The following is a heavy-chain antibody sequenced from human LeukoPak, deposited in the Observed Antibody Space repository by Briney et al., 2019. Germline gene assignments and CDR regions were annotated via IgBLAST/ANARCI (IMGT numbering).Heavy chain of an antibody. CDR1: GYTLTELS. CDR3: ATIRDGYNYFDY. V-gene: IGHV1-24*01. CDR2: FDPEDGET. J-gene: IGHJ4*02. Sequence: ASVKVSCKVSGYTLTELSMHWVRQAPGKGLEWMRGFDPEDGETIYAQKFQGRVTMTEDTSTDAAYMELSSLRSEDTAVYHCATIRDGYNYFDYWGQGTLVTVSS. D-gene: IGHD5-24*01.